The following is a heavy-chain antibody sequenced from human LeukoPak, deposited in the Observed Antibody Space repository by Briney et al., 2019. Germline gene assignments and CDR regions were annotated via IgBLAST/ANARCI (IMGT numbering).Heavy chain of an antibody. CDR3: AESHPSPGSYMDV. D-gene: IGHD1-14*01. J-gene: IGHJ6*03. Sequence: GGSLRLSCAASGFTFSSYGMSWVRQAPGKGLEWVSAISGSGGSTYYADSVKGRFTISRDNSKNTLYLQMNSLRAEDTAVYYCAESHPSPGSYMDVWGKGTTVTVSS. V-gene: IGHV3-23*01. CDR1: GFTFSSYG. CDR2: ISGSGGST.